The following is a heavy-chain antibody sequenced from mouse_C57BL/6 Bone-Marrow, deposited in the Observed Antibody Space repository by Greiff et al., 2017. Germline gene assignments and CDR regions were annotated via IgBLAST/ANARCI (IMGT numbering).Heavy chain of an antibody. Sequence: EVKLVESGGGLVQPKGSLKLSCAASGFSFNTYAMNWVRQAPGKGLEWVARIRSKSNNYATYYADSVKDRFTISRDDSESMLYLQMNNLKTEDTAMYYCVRHEITTGYFDYWGQGTTLTVSS. V-gene: IGHV10-1*01. CDR3: VRHEITTGYFDY. D-gene: IGHD2-4*01. CDR1: GFSFNTYA. CDR2: IRSKSNNYAT. J-gene: IGHJ2*01.